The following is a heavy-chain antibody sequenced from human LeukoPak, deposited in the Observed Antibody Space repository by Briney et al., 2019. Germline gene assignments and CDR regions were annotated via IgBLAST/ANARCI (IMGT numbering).Heavy chain of an antibody. D-gene: IGHD3-10*01. CDR2: IYYSGST. CDR3: ARLTMARRPKFDF. V-gene: IGHV4-59*01. J-gene: IGHJ4*02. CDR1: GGSISSYY. Sequence: PSETLSLTCTVSGGSISSYYWSWIRQPPGKGLEWIGYIYYSGSTNYNPSLKSRVTISVDTSKNQFSLKLSSVTAADPAVYYCARLTMARRPKFDFWGQGTLVTVSS.